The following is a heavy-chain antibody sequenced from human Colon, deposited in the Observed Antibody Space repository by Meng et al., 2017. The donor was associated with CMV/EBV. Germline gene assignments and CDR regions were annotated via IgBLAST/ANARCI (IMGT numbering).Heavy chain of an antibody. Sequence: IRSGDDYWGWIRKTQGKGLEWIGYIYDSGRNYYKPSWKSRVTISVDTSKNQFSLKLNSVTAADTAGYYCARVGGYRYSSTWYKGRFDPWGQGTLVTVSS. V-gene: IGHV4-30-4*08. CDR1: IRSGDDY. J-gene: IGHJ5*02. CDR3: ARVGGYRYSSTWYKGRFDP. D-gene: IGHD6-13*01. CDR2: IYDSGRN.